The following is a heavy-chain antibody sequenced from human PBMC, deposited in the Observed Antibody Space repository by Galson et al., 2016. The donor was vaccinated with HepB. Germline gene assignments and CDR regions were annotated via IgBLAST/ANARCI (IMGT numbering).Heavy chain of an antibody. CDR1: GFTFSNNY. Sequence: SLRLSCAASGFTFSNNYMSWVRQAPGKGLEWVALIYSGVSTYSADSAKGRFTISRDDSKNAMYLQMNSLRAEDTAVYYCASRTGTTPAGYWGQGTLVTVSS. CDR3: ASRTGTTPAGY. V-gene: IGHV3-53*01. CDR2: IYSGVST. J-gene: IGHJ4*02. D-gene: IGHD1-1*01.